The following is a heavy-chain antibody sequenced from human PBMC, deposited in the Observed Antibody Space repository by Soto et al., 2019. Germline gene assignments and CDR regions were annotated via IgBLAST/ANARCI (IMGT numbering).Heavy chain of an antibody. Sequence: QVQLQQWGAGLVKPSETLSLSCAVYGQSFSGHSSAWIRQPPGKGLEWIGEINECGSTYYNPSLKRRVAISTETSKNQFSLKLSSVSAADTAAYFCARGSGIVALPGELEDVNYDYWCQGTLVNVSS. CDR1: GQSFSGHS. V-gene: IGHV4-34*01. D-gene: IGHD1-1*01. CDR3: ARGSGIVALPGELEDVNYDY. CDR2: INECGST. J-gene: IGHJ4*02.